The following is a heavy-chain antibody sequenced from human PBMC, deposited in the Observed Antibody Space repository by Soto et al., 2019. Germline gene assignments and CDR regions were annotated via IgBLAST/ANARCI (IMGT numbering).Heavy chain of an antibody. V-gene: IGHV5-51*01. J-gene: IGHJ6*02. D-gene: IGHD2-15*01. CDR1: GYSFTSYW. CDR2: IYPGDSDT. CDR3: ARPRYPGRGYYGVDV. Sequence: PGESLKISCKGSGYSFTSYWIGWVRQMPGKGLEWMGIIYPGDSDTRYSTSFQGQVTISADKSISTAYLQWSSLKASDTAIYYCARPRYPGRGYYGVDVWGQGTTVTVSS.